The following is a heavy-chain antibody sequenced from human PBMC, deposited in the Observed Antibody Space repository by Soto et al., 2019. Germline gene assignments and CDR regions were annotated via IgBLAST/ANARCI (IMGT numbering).Heavy chain of an antibody. V-gene: IGHV3-23*01. D-gene: IGHD3-22*01. Sequence: QPGGSLRLSCAASGFTVNSHVMIWVRQAPGKGLEWVSSISGSGDGTYYGDSVKGRFTISRDSSSSTVYLEMKNLRGEDTAVYFCTRSRGFGGMDVWGQGTTVTVSS. J-gene: IGHJ6*02. CDR1: GFTVNSHV. CDR2: ISGSGDGT. CDR3: TRSRGFGGMDV.